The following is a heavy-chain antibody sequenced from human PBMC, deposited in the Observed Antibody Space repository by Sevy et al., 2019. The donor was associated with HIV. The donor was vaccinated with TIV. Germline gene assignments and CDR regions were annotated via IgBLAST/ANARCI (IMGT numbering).Heavy chain of an antibody. CDR1: GFSVSSNY. Sequence: GGSLRLSCAASGFSVSSNYMSWVRQAPGKGPEWVSVINSGGKISYADSVQGRFTISRDNSKNTLYLQMNSLRAEDTVVYYCAREDIVLGEDNYYGIDVWGQGTTVTVSS. J-gene: IGHJ6*02. V-gene: IGHV3-53*01. CDR2: INSGGKI. CDR3: AREDIVLGEDNYYGIDV. D-gene: IGHD2-15*01.